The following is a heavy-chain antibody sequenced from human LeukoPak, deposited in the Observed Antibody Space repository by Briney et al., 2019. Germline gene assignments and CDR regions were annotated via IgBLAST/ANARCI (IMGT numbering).Heavy chain of an antibody. CDR1: GGSISSGNYY. J-gene: IGHJ5*02. CDR3: ARHRHRYYYGSGSHLNWFDP. CDR2: IYYSGST. D-gene: IGHD3-10*01. Sequence: NTSETLSLTCTVSGGSISSGNYYWNWIRQPPGKGLEWIGSIYYSGSTYYNPSLKSRVTISVDTSKNQFSLKLSSVTAADTAVYYCARHRHRYYYGSGSHLNWFDPWGQGTLVTVSS. V-gene: IGHV4-39*01.